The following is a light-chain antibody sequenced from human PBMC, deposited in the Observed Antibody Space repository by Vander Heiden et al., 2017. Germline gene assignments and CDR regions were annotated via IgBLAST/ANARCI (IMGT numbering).Light chain of an antibody. J-gene: IGKJ2*01. CDR2: EAS. V-gene: IGKV1-5*03. Sequence: DIQMTQSPSTLSASIGDRVTMTCRASQTISNWLAWYQQKPGKAPKVLIYEASNLDRGVPSRFSGSGSGTEFTLTIDSLQPDDFATYYCQQDASFYTFGQGTKLEIK. CDR1: QTISNW. CDR3: QQDASFYT.